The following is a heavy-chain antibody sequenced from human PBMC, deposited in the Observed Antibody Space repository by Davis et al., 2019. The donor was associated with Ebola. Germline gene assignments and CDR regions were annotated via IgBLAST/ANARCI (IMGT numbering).Heavy chain of an antibody. J-gene: IGHJ4*02. D-gene: IGHD2-8*02. Sequence: PGGSLRLSCTASEFTFSRYDMNWVRQAPGRGLEWVSYISSTGRTINYADSVKGRFTISRDNTKNSLYLQMSSLRAEDTAVYYCARDVLGLEPGYWGQGTLVTVSS. V-gene: IGHV3-48*03. CDR3: ARDVLGLEPGY. CDR1: EFTFSRYD. CDR2: ISSTGRTI.